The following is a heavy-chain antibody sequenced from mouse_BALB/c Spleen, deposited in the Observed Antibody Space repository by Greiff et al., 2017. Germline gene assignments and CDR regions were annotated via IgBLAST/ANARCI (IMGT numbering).Heavy chain of an antibody. CDR1: GYSITSGYY. D-gene: IGHD2-3*01. J-gene: IGHJ1*01. V-gene: IGHV3-6*02. CDR2: ISYDGSN. Sequence: EVKLQESGPGLVKPSQSLSLTCSVTGYSITSGYYWNWIRQFPGNKLEWMGYISYDGSNNYNPSLKNRISITRDTSKNQFFLKLNSVTTEDTATYYCARGWLLPDWYFDVWGAGTTVTVSS. CDR3: ARGWLLPDWYFDV.